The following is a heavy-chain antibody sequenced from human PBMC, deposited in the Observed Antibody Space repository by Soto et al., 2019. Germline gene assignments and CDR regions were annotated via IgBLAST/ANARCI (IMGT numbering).Heavy chain of an antibody. J-gene: IGHJ5*02. CDR1: GGTFSNYA. CDR2: ITPIFGTA. CDR3: ARDIGSATFRS. Sequence: QVQLVQSGAEVKKPGSSVKVSCKTSGGTFSNYAITWVRQAPGQGLEWMGGITPIFGTANYAQKFQGRVTITADESTSTAYMELSSLRSEDTAVYYCARDIGSATFRSWGQGTLVTVSS. D-gene: IGHD3-16*01. V-gene: IGHV1-69*12.